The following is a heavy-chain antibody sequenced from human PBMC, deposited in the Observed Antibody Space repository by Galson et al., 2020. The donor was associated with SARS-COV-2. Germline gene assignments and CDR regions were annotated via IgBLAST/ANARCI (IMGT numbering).Heavy chain of an antibody. CDR2: IYWDADK. D-gene: IGHD4-4*01. V-gene: IGHV2-5*02. CDR3: AHYSNRGQHFEF. CDR1: GFSLTTSGVG. Sequence: SGHTLVKPTQTLTLTCTFSGFSLTTSGVGVGWIRQPPGKALEWLALIYWDADKRYSPSLKSRLTVTKDTSKNQVVLTMTKMDPVDTATYYGAHYSNRGQHFEFWGQGTLVTVSS. J-gene: IGHJ4*02.